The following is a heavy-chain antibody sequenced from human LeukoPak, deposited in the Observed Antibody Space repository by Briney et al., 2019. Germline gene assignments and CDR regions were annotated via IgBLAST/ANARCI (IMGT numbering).Heavy chain of an antibody. Sequence: PGGSLRLSCAASGFIVNSNHMNWVRQTPEKGLEWVSIIYSGASTNYADSVKGRFTISRDNSKNTLYLQMNSLRAEDSAVYYCAISHGSGKLWFDPWGQGTPVTVSS. J-gene: IGHJ5*02. V-gene: IGHV3-53*01. D-gene: IGHD3-10*01. CDR2: IYSGAST. CDR3: AISHGSGKLWFDP. CDR1: GFIVNSNH.